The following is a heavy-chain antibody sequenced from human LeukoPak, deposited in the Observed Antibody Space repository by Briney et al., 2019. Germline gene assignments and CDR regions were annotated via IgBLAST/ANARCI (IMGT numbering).Heavy chain of an antibody. Sequence: GGSLGLSCAASGFTFSSYAMHWVRQAPGKGLEWVAVISYDGSNKYYADSVKGRFTISRDNSKNTLYLQMNSLRAEDTAVYYCAVIAAADWDYWGQGTLVTVSS. CDR3: AVIAAADWDY. J-gene: IGHJ4*02. V-gene: IGHV3-30-3*01. CDR1: GFTFSSYA. CDR2: ISYDGSNK. D-gene: IGHD6-13*01.